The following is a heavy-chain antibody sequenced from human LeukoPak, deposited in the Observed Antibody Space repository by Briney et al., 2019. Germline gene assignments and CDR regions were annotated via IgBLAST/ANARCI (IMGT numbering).Heavy chain of an antibody. CDR2: IKQDGSEK. CDR3: AIDSWELRGY. V-gene: IGHV3-7*01. D-gene: IGHD1-26*01. Sequence: PGRSLRLSCAASGFTFTSYWMTWVRQAPGKGLEWVANIKQDGSEKYYVDSVKGRFTISRDNAKSALSLQMNSLRAEDTAVYYCAIDSWELRGYWGQGTLVTVSS. CDR1: GFTFTSYW. J-gene: IGHJ4*02.